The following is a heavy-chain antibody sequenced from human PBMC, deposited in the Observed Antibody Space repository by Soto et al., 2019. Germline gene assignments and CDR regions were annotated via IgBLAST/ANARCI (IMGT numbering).Heavy chain of an antibody. CDR3: VGAQDYGDFDY. V-gene: IGHV4-38-2*01. J-gene: IGHJ4*02. D-gene: IGHD4-17*01. CDR1: GYSISSGYY. Sequence: SETLSLTCAVSGYSISSGYYWGWIRQPPGKGLEWIGSIYHSGSTYYNPSLKSRVTISVDTSKNQFSLKLSSVTAADTAVYYCVGAQDYGDFDYWGQGTLVTVSS. CDR2: IYHSGST.